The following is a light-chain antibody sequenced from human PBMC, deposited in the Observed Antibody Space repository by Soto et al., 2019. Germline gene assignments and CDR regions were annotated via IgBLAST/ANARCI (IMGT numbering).Light chain of an antibody. J-gene: IGKJ4*01. CDR1: QGISNY. CDR2: AAS. Sequence: DIQMTQSPSSRSASVGDRVTITGRASQGISNYLAWYQQIPGKVPKLLISAASTLQSGVPSRFSGSGSGTDFTLTISSLQPEDVATYYCQKYTNVPTFGGGTKVEIK. V-gene: IGKV1-27*01. CDR3: QKYTNVPT.